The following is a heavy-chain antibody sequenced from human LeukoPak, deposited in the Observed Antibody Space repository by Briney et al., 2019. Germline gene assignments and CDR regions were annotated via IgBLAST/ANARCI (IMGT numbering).Heavy chain of an antibody. CDR2: IYSGGTT. CDR1: GFTVSTNY. J-gene: IGHJ4*02. V-gene: IGHV3-66*01. Sequence: GGSLRLPCAASGFTVSTNYMTWPRQAPGKGLEWVSVIYSGGTTYYADSVKGRFSTSRDNSKNTLYLQMNSLRAEDTAVYYCARYDYGRSGFDYWGQGTLVTVSS. CDR3: ARYDYGRSGFDY. D-gene: IGHD5-12*01.